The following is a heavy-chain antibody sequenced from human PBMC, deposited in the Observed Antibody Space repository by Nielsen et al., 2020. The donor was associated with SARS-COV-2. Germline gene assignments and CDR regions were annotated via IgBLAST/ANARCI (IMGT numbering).Heavy chain of an antibody. CDR3: ARDTGPQLELRFSSFGGWFDP. V-gene: IGHV1-69*13. CDR1: GGTFSSYA. Sequence: SVKVSCKASGGTFSSYAISWVRQAPGQGLEWMGGIIPIFGTANYAQKFQGRVTITADESTSTAYMELSSLRSEDTAVYYCARDTGPQLELRFSSFGGWFDPWGQGTLVTVSS. CDR2: IIPIFGTA. J-gene: IGHJ5*02. D-gene: IGHD1-7*01.